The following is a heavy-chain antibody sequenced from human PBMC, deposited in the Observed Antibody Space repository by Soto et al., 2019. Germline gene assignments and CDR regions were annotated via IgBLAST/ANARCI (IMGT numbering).Heavy chain of an antibody. Sequence: EVQLLESGGGLVQPGGSLRLSCAASGFTFSSYAMSWVRQAPGKGLEWVSAISASGNTPYYADSVKGRFTISRDNSKNTLYLQMNSLRAEDTAVSYCVKKFSSNNAAFDIWGPGTMVTVSS. CDR1: GFTFSSYA. CDR2: ISASGNTP. J-gene: IGHJ3*02. V-gene: IGHV3-23*01. CDR3: VKKFSSNNAAFDI. D-gene: IGHD6-6*01.